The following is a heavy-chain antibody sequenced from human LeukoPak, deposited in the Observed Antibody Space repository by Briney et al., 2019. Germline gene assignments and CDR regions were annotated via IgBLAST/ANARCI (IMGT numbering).Heavy chain of an antibody. J-gene: IGHJ6*04. D-gene: IGHD2-2*01. Sequence: GGSLRLPCAASGFTFSSYSMNWVRQAPGKGLEWVSSISSSSSYIYYADSVKGRFTISRDNAKNSLYLQMNSLRAEDTAVYYCASLHVIVVPAANVWGKGTTVTVSS. CDR3: ASLHVIVVPAANV. CDR1: GFTFSSYS. CDR2: ISSSSSYI. V-gene: IGHV3-21*01.